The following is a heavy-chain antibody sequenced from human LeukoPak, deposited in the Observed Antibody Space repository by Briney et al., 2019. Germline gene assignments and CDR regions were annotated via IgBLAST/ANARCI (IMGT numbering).Heavy chain of an antibody. CDR3: AKLLRGVIVPYFDY. CDR2: ISGSGSST. CDR1: GFTFSSYA. J-gene: IGHJ4*02. V-gene: IGHV3-23*01. Sequence: GGSLRLTCAASGFTFSSYAMSWVRQAPGRGLEWFSAISGSGSSTHYGDSVKGRFTISRDNSRNTLYLQLNRLRAEDTAVYYCAKLLRGVIVPYFDYWGQGTLVTVSS. D-gene: IGHD3-10*01.